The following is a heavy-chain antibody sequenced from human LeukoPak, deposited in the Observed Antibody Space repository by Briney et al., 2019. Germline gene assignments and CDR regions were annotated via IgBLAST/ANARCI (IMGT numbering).Heavy chain of an antibody. CDR2: ISAYNGNT. J-gene: IGHJ3*02. D-gene: IGHD4-23*01. CDR3: AREVTTVVTWVAFDI. CDR1: GYTFTSYG. Sequence: ASVKVSCKASGYTFTSYGISWVRQAPGQGLEWMGWISAYNGNTNYAQKLQGRVTMTTDTSTSTAYMELRSLRSEDTAVYYCAREVTTVVTWVAFDIWGQGTMVTVSS. V-gene: IGHV1-18*01.